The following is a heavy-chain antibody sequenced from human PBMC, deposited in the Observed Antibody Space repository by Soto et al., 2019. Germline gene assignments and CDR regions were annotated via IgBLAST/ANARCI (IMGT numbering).Heavy chain of an antibody. J-gene: IGHJ4*02. CDR2: ISSSSGTI. Sequence: GESLKISCAASGFTFSSYSMNWVRQAPGKGLEWLSSISSSSGTIYYADSVKGRFAISRDNAKNSLYLQMNSLRVEDTAVYYCARSGFPLGYCSGGNCYWGQGTLVTVSS. D-gene: IGHD2-15*01. V-gene: IGHV3-48*01. CDR1: GFTFSSYS. CDR3: ARSGFPLGYCSGGNCY.